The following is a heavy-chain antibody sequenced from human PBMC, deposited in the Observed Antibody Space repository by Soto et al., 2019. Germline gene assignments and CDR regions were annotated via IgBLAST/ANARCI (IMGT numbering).Heavy chain of an antibody. J-gene: IGHJ6*02. CDR2: ISAYNGNT. CDR3: ARGGRTGDYYYCYGMDV. Sequence: QVQLVQSGAEVKKPGASVKVSCKASGYTFTSYGISWVRQAPGQGLEWMGWISAYNGNTKDAQKLQGRVNRTTDTSTSTAYMELRSLRSDDTAVYYCARGGRTGDYYYCYGMDVWGQGTTVTVSS. D-gene: IGHD3-10*01. CDR1: GYTFTSYG. V-gene: IGHV1-18*01.